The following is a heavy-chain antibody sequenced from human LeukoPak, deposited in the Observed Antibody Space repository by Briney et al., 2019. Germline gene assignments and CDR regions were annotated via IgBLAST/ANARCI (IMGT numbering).Heavy chain of an antibody. D-gene: IGHD3-3*02. CDR1: GGSISSGGYY. CDR3: AADLQAFAFDI. CDR2: IYYSGST. J-gene: IGHJ3*02. V-gene: IGHV4-31*03. Sequence: SQTLSLTCTVSGGSISSGGYYWSWIRQHPGKGLEWIGYIYYSGSTFHNPSLKSRVTISVDTSKNQFSLKLNSVTAADTAVYYCAADLQAFAFDIWGQGTMVTVSS.